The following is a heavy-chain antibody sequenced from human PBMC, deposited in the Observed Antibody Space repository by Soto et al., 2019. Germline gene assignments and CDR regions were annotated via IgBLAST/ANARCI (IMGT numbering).Heavy chain of an antibody. CDR2: NYHSGTT. CDR1: GVPISTYY. V-gene: IGHV4-59*12. D-gene: IGHD6-6*01. J-gene: IGHJ5*02. CDR3: ARVSSSSGGNWFDP. Sequence: KTSETLSLTCAVSGVPISTYYWSWIRQPPGKGLEWIGYNYHSGTTNYNPSLKSRVTISVDTSKNQFSLKLSSVTAADTAVYYCARVSSSSGGNWFDPWGQGTLVTVSS.